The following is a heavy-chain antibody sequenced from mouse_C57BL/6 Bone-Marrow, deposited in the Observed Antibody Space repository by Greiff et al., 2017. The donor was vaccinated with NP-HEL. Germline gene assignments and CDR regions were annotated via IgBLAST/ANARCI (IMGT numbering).Heavy chain of an antibody. CDR1: GFTFSNYW. Sequence: VQLKESGGGLVQPGGSMKLSCVASGFTFSNYWMNWVRQSPEKGLEWVAQIRLKSDNYATHYAVSGKGRFTISRDDSKSSVYLQMNNLRAEDTGIYYCSGEAYYYGSREFAYWGQGTLVTVSA. CDR2: IRLKSDNYAT. D-gene: IGHD1-1*01. J-gene: IGHJ3*01. V-gene: IGHV6-3*01. CDR3: SGEAYYYGSREFAY.